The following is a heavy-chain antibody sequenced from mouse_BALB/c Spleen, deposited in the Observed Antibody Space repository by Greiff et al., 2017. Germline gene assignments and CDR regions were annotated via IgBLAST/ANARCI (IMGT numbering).Heavy chain of an antibody. J-gene: IGHJ3*01. V-gene: IGHV1S81*02. CDR2: INPSNGGT. D-gene: IGHD3-1*01. Sequence: VQGVESGAELVKPGASVKLSCKATGYTFTSYYMYWVKQRPGQGLEWIGEINPSNGGTNFNEKFKSKATLTVDKSSSTAYMQLSSLTSEDSAVYYCTRLHLGLQGFAYWGQGTLVTVSA. CDR1: GYTFTSYY. CDR3: TRLHLGLQGFAY.